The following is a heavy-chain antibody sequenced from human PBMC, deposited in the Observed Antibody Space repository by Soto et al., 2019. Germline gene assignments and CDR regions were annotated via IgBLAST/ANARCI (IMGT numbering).Heavy chain of an antibody. J-gene: IGHJ4*02. CDR1: GGSLSGYY. CDR3: ARGQEGVVATH. Sequence: QVQLQQWGAGLLKPSETQSLNCAVNGGSLSGYYWSWIRQPPGKGLEWIGEIKDGGRTNYSPSLKSRATISSDTSNNQFSLRLYSVTAADTGVYYCARGQEGVVATHWDQGTLVTVSS. CDR2: IKDGGRT. V-gene: IGHV4-34*01. D-gene: IGHD5-12*01.